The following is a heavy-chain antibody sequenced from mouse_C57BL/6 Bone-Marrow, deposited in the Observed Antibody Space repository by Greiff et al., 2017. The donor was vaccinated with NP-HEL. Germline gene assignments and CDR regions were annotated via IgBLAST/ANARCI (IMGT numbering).Heavy chain of an antibody. V-gene: IGHV1-42*01. CDR1: GYSFTGYY. D-gene: IGHD1-1*01. Sequence: VQLQQSGPELVKPGASVKISCKASGYSFTGYYMNWVKQSPEKSLEWIGEFNPSTGGTTYNQKFKAKATLTVDKSSSTAYMQLKSLTSEDSAVYYCARGASRDYWGQGTTLTVSS. CDR2: FNPSTGGT. CDR3: ARGASRDY. J-gene: IGHJ2*01.